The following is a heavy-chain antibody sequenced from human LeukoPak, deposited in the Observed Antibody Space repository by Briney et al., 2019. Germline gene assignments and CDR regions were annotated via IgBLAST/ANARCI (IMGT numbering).Heavy chain of an antibody. CDR3: AKDRREVYYDSSGYPTGAFDI. J-gene: IGHJ3*02. CDR1: GFTFDDYA. D-gene: IGHD3-22*01. CDR2: ISWNSASI. Sequence: TGGSLRLSCAASGFTFDDYAMHWVRQAPGKGPEWVSGISWNSASIGYADSVKGRFTISRDNAKNSLYLQMNSLRAEDTALYYCAKDRREVYYDSSGYPTGAFDIWGQGTMVTVSS. V-gene: IGHV3-9*01.